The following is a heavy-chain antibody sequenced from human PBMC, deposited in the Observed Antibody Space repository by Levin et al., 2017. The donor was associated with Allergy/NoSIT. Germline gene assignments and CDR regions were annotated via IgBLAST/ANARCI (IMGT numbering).Heavy chain of an antibody. J-gene: IGHJ3*02. CDR3: ARDNIGLPDAFDI. Sequence: SCAASGFTFDDYAMHWVRQAPGKGLEWVSGISWNSGSIGYADSVKGRFTISRDNAKNSQYLQMNSLRTEDTALYYCARDNIGLPDAFDIWGQGTMVIVSS. CDR1: GFTFDDYA. CDR2: ISWNSGSI. D-gene: IGHD3-10*01. V-gene: IGHV3-9*01.